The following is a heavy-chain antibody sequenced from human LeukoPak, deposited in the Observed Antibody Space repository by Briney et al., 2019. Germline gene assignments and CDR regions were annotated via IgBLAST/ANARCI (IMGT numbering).Heavy chain of an antibody. V-gene: IGHV3-30*02. Sequence: PGGSLRLSCAASQFTFSSYGMHWVRQPPGKGLEWVAFIRYDGSNKYYADSVKGRFTISRDNSKNTLYLQMIGLTVEDTAVYYCAKGHHRDGYDAFDIWGQGTMVTVSS. CDR2: IRYDGSNK. D-gene: IGHD5-24*01. CDR1: QFTFSSYG. J-gene: IGHJ3*02. CDR3: AKGHHRDGYDAFDI.